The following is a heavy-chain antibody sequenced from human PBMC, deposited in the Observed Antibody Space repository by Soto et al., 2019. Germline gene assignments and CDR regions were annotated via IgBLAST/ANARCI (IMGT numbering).Heavy chain of an antibody. CDR2: INHSGST. CDR1: GGSFSGYY. Sequence: SETLSLTCAVYGGSFSGYYWSWIRQPPGKGLEWIGEINHSGSTNYNPSLKSRVTISVDTSKNQFSLKLSSVTAADTAVYYGARGSGPRFLGYCSSTSCTPRGYYYGMDVWGQGTTVTVSS. CDR3: ARGSGPRFLGYCSSTSCTPRGYYYGMDV. J-gene: IGHJ6*02. V-gene: IGHV4-34*01. D-gene: IGHD2-2*01.